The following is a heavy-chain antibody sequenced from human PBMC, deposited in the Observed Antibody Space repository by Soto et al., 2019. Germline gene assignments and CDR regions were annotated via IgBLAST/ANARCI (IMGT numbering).Heavy chain of an antibody. CDR1: GYTFTGYY. CDR3: ASSPQSSGWSRFDY. CDR2: INPNSGGT. J-gene: IGHJ4*02. V-gene: IGHV1-2*02. Sequence: LVKVSCKASGYTFTGYYMHWVRQAPGQGLEWMGWINPNSGGTNYAQKFQGRVTMTRDTSISTAYMELSRLRSDDTAVYYCASSPQSSGWSRFDYWGQGTLVTVSS. D-gene: IGHD6-19*01.